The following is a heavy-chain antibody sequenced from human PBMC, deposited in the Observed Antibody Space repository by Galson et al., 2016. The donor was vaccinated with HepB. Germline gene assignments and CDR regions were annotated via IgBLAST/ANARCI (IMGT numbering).Heavy chain of an antibody. CDR3: ARDPSSSSTGWYYFDS. CDR1: GFTFSSYW. CDR2: LNQDGSVR. V-gene: IGHV3-7*01. Sequence: SLRLSCAASGFTFSSYWMSWVRQAPGKGLEWVATLNQDGSVRYYEDSVKGRFTISRDNAKNSLYLQMNSLRAEDAAVYYCARDPSSSSTGWYYFDSWGQGTLVTVSS. D-gene: IGHD6-19*01. J-gene: IGHJ4*02.